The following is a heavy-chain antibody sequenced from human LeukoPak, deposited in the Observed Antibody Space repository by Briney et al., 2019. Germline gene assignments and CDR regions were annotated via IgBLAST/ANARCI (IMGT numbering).Heavy chain of an antibody. CDR1: GGSFSGYY. J-gene: IGHJ4*02. D-gene: IGHD1-7*01. CDR3: ARGPRYHQNWNYREHKEYYFDY. CDR2: INHSGST. V-gene: IGHV4-34*01. Sequence: SETLSLTCAVYGGSFSGYYWSWIRQPPGKGLEWIGEINHSGSTNYNPSLKSRVTISVDTSKNQFSLKLSSVTAADTAVYYCARGPRYHQNWNYREHKEYYFDYWGQGTLVTVSS.